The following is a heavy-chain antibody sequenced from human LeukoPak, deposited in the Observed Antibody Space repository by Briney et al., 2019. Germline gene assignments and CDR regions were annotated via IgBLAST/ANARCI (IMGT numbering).Heavy chain of an antibody. V-gene: IGHV4-4*09. Sequence: SATLSLTCTVSGGSIRSYYWSWIRQPPGKGLEWIGYIYTSGSTNYNPSLKSRVTISVDTSKNQFSLKLSSVTAADTAVYYCARHPNSSGPVDYWGQGTLVTVSS. D-gene: IGHD3-22*01. CDR2: IYTSGST. CDR1: GGSIRSYY. CDR3: ARHPNSSGPVDY. J-gene: IGHJ4*02.